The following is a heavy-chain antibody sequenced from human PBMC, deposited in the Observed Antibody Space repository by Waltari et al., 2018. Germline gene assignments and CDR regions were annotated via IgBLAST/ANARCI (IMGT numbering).Heavy chain of an antibody. CDR1: GVSITSSRHY. J-gene: IGHJ3*01. CDR3: ATYIGASLGTAAFDV. CDR2: MSYSGAT. D-gene: IGHD5-12*01. V-gene: IGHV4-39*01. Sequence: QLQLQESGPGLVKPSETLSFTCSVSGVSITSSRHYWAWIRQPPGQGLAWIAPMSYSGATDSSPSRKSRVTISRDTSKNQLSLKLGSVTAADTAIYYCATYIGASLGTAAFDVWGQGTMVTVSS.